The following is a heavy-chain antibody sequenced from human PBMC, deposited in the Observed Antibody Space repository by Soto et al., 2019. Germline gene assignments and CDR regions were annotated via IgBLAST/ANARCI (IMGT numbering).Heavy chain of an antibody. D-gene: IGHD2-21*02. CDR3: AKDYAYGDCLPFDY. Sequence: EVLLLEAGGGLVQPGGSLRLSCAASGFSFRNYGMSWVRQAPGKGLEWLSAIIGNGDTAYYADSVRGRFTISRDNSKNTLYLQLNDLGAEDMAIYYCAKDYAYGDCLPFDYWGQGTLVTVSS. CDR1: GFSFRNYG. J-gene: IGHJ4*02. CDR2: IIGNGDTA. V-gene: IGHV3-23*01.